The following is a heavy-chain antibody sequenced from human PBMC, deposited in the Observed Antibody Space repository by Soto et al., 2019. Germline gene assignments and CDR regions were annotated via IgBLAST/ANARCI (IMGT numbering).Heavy chain of an antibody. V-gene: IGHV1-18*04. J-gene: IGHJ4*02. CDR2: ISAYNGNT. Sequence: QVQLVQYGADMKMPGASVKVSCKTSGYTFTTYGIRLVRQAPGQGLEWMGWISAYNGNTHYAQKLQGRVTMTTDTSTSTAYVELRSLRSYDTAVYYCARGHFPTTYDGFDYWGQGTLVTVSS. CDR3: ARGHFPTTYDGFDY. D-gene: IGHD3-3*02. CDR1: GYTFTTYG.